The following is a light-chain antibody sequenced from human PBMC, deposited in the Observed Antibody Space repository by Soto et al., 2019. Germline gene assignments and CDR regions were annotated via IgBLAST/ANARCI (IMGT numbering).Light chain of an antibody. CDR3: QQNDSVPYS. CDR1: QDISKS. Sequence: DIQMTQSPSSLSASVGDRVPITCQASQDISKSLNWYQQKPGQAPKLLIYLTSNLERGVTPRFSVSGSGTHFSLTISSLQPAYFATYFCQQNDSVPYSFGEGTMLYMK. CDR2: LTS. J-gene: IGKJ2*01. V-gene: IGKV1-33*01.